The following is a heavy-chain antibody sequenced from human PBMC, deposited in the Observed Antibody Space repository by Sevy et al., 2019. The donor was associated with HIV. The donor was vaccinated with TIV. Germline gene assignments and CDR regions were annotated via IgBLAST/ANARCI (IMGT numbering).Heavy chain of an antibody. Sequence: SETLSLTCTVSGGSISSSSYYWGWIRQPPGKGLEWIGSIYYSGGTYYNPSLKSRVTISVDTSKNQFSLKLSSVTAADTAVYYCARRVVVAAIPYYYGMDVWGQGTTVTVSS. CDR2: IYYSGGT. J-gene: IGHJ6*02. V-gene: IGHV4-39*01. CDR3: ARRVVVAAIPYYYGMDV. D-gene: IGHD2-15*01. CDR1: GGSISSSSYY.